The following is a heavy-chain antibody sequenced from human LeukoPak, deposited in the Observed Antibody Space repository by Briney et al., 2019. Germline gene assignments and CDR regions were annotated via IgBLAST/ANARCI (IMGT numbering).Heavy chain of an antibody. CDR3: SRATIAASGQMDS. Sequence: SETLSLTCTVSGGSISSYYWSWIRQPPGKGLEWIGYIYYSGSTNYNPSLKSRVTISVDTSKNQFSLKLSSVTAADTAVYYCSRATIAASGQMDSWGQGILVTVSS. V-gene: IGHV4-59*12. J-gene: IGHJ4*02. CDR2: IYYSGST. D-gene: IGHD6-13*01. CDR1: GGSISSYY.